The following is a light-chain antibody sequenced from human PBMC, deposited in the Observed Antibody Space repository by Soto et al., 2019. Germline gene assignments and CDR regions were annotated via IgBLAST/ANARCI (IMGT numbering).Light chain of an antibody. V-gene: IGKV3-15*01. CDR3: HHYYNWPPWT. CDR1: QYVSTS. Sequence: DIVMTQSPVTLSVSPGERATLSCRASQYVSTSLAWYQHKPGQAPRLLISGASTRATGIPPRFSGSGSGTEFTLTISSLQSEDSAIYYCHHYYNWPPWTFGQGTKVDI. J-gene: IGKJ1*01. CDR2: GAS.